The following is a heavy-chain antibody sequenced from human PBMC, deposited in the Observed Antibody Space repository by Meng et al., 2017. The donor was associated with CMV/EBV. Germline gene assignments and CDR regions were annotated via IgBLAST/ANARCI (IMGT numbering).Heavy chain of an antibody. CDR1: GSSTSRCVYV. CDR3: AREGDNPFDY. CDR2: IYYSGSN. V-gene: IGHV4-30-4*08. J-gene: IGHJ4*02. Sequence: VTTSLLSSLACTVAGSSTSRCVYVCRSIRPPPGKGLEWIGYIYYSGSNYYNPSIKSRVTISVDTSKNQFSLKLSSVTAADTAVYYCAREGDNPFDYWGQGTLVTVSS. D-gene: IGHD2-21*02.